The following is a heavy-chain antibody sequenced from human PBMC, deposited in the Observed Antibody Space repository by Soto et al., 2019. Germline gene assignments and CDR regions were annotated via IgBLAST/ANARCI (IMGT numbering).Heavy chain of an antibody. D-gene: IGHD1-26*01. CDR2: INAGTGNT. Sequence: GVPVEVSSKASRYTLSFSVVALVLHAPRQRLEWMGWINAGTGNTKYSQKFQGRVTITRDTSASTAYMELSSLRSEDTSVYFCARGPMSGNYFLAYFDYWGQGTLVTVSS. CDR1: RYTLSFSV. CDR3: ARGPMSGNYFLAYFDY. J-gene: IGHJ4*02. V-gene: IGHV1-3*01.